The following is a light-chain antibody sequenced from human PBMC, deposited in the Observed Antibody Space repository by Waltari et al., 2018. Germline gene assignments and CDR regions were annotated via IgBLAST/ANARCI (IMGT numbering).Light chain of an antibody. CDR2: EVS. CDR1: SSDVGGSNY. J-gene: IGLJ1*01. Sequence: QSALTQPPSASGSPGKSVTIPCPGTSSDVGGSNYVSWYQQHPGKAPKLMISEVSKRPSGVRDRFSGSKSGNTASLTVSVLQAEDEADYYCSSYAGNNIYVFGAGTKVTVL. V-gene: IGLV2-8*01. CDR3: SSYAGNNIYV.